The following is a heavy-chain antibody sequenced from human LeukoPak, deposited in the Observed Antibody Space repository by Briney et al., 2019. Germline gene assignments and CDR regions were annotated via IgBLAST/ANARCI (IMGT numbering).Heavy chain of an antibody. CDR1: GFTFNNYA. J-gene: IGHJ4*02. D-gene: IGHD3-9*01. CDR2: ISGSGGNT. CDR3: AKGLYYDLLNGYFH. V-gene: IGHV3-23*01. Sequence: LPGGSLRLSCAASGFTFNNYALSWVRQAPGMGLEWVSSISGSGGNTYYADSVKGRFTISRDNSKNALYLQMNSLRAEDTALYYCAKGLYYDLLNGYFHWGQGTLVTVSS.